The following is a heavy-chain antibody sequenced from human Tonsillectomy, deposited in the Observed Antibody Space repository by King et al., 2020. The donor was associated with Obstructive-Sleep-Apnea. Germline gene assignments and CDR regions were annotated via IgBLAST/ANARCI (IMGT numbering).Heavy chain of an antibody. J-gene: IGHJ6*02. D-gene: IGHD2-15*01. Sequence: VQLVESGAEVRKPGESLKISCKGSGYIFTNYWIGWVRQMPGQGLEWMGLIYPGDSDTRYSPAFQGPVTMSADKSIGAAYLQWSSLKASDTAMYYCGRISHKWWWGRGTGKEIGIDVWGQGTTVTVSS. CDR2: IYPGDSDT. CDR1: GYIFTNYW. V-gene: IGHV5-51*01. CDR3: GRISHKWWWGRGTGKEIGIDV.